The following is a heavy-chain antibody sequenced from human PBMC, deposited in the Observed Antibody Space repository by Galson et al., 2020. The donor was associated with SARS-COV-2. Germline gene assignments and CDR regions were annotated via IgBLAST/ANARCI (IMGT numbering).Heavy chain of an antibody. D-gene: IGHD2-2*01. J-gene: IGHJ6*02. CDR3: AKVLSYCSSSGCDGMDV. CDR1: GYIFRSYW. CDR2: IYPGDSDT. V-gene: IGHV5-51*01. Sequence: GESLKISCKGSGYIFRSYWIGWVRQMPGKGLEWMGVIYPGDSDTRYSPSVQGQVTISADKSISTAYLQWSSLKASDSAIYYCAKVLSYCSSSGCDGMDVWGQGTTVIVSS.